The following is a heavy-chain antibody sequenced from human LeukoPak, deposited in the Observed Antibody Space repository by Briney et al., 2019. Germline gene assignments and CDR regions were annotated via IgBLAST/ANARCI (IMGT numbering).Heavy chain of an antibody. J-gene: IGHJ4*02. CDR1: GGSISSSSYY. D-gene: IGHD2-21*01. V-gene: IGHV4-39*07. Sequence: SETLSLTCTVSGGSISSSSYYWGWIRQPPGKGLEWIGSIYDSGSAYYNPSLKSRVTISVDKSKNQSKNQFSLKLSSVTAADTAVYYCASRERGMIATTQWFWGQGTLVTVSS. CDR2: IYDSGSA. CDR3: ASRERGMIATTQWF.